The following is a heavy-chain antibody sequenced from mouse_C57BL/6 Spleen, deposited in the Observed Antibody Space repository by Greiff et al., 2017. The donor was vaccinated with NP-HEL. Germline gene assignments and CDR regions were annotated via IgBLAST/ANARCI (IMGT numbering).Heavy chain of an antibody. CDR2: IDPETGGT. CDR1: GYTFTDYE. CDR3: TRRLGGSFAY. D-gene: IGHD4-1*01. V-gene: IGHV1-15*01. J-gene: IGHJ3*01. Sequence: QVQLKQSGAELVRPGASVTLSCKASGYTFTDYEMHWVKQTPVHGLEWIGAIDPETGGTAYNQKFKGKAILTADKSSSTAYMELRSLTSEDSAVYYCTRRLGGSFAYWGQGTLVTVSA.